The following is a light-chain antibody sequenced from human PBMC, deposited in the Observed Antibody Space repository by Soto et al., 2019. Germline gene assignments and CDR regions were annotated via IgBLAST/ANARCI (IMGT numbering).Light chain of an antibody. CDR1: QSVSSSY. CDR3: QQYCSSPLT. Sequence: EIVLTQSQGTLSLSPGERATLSCRASQSVSSSYLAWYQQKPGQAPRLLIYGASSRATGIPDRFGGSGSGTDFTLTISRLEPEDFAVYYCQQYCSSPLTFGQGTKAEIK. V-gene: IGKV3-20*01. J-gene: IGKJ1*01. CDR2: GAS.